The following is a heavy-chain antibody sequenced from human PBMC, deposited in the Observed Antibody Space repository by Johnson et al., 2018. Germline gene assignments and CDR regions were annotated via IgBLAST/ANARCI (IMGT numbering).Heavy chain of an antibody. D-gene: IGHD2-2*01. CDR3: ARDENYWSSTSCYPLAQH. CDR1: GYTFTSYD. Sequence: QVQLVQSGAEVKKPGASVKVSCKASGYTFTSYDINWVRQATGQGLEWMGWMNPNSGNTGYAQKFQGRVTMTRNTSKSTAYMELSSLRAEDTAVYYGARDENYWSSTSCYPLAQHWGQGTLVTVSS. J-gene: IGHJ1*01. V-gene: IGHV1-8*01. CDR2: MNPNSGNT.